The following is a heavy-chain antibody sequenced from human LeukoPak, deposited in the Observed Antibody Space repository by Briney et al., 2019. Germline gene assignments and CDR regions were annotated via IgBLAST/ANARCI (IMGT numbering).Heavy chain of an antibody. CDR2: INPNSGGT. CDR1: GYTFTGYY. V-gene: IGHV1-2*02. J-gene: IGHJ4*02. CDR3: ARVLGRPDIAAAGSFDY. D-gene: IGHD6-13*01. Sequence: ASVKVSCKASGYTFTGYYMHWVRQAPGQGLEWMGWINPNSGGTNYAQKFQGRVTMTRDTSISTAYMELSRLRSDDTAVYYCARVLGRPDIAAAGSFDYWGQGTLVTVSS.